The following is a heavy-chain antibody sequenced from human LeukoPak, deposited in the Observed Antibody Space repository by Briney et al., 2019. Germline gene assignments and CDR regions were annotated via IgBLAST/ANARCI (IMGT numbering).Heavy chain of an antibody. Sequence: GGSLRLSCAASGFTFSSYAMSWVRQAPGKGLEWVSYISSSGSSIFYADSVKGRFTISRDNAKNSLSLQMNSLKAEDTAVYYCARGYCDSTRCPDYMDVWGKGTTVTISS. CDR1: GFTFSSYA. V-gene: IGHV3-48*03. CDR2: ISSSGSSI. D-gene: IGHD2-2*01. CDR3: ARGYCDSTRCPDYMDV. J-gene: IGHJ6*03.